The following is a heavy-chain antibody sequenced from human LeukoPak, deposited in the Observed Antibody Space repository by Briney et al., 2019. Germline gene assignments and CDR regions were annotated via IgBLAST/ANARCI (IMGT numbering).Heavy chain of an antibody. D-gene: IGHD4-23*01. J-gene: IGHJ4*02. V-gene: IGHV4-59*01. CDR2: IYYSGSS. CDR1: GGSISSYY. Sequence: SETLSLTCTVSGGSISSYYWSWIRQPPGKGLEWIGYIYYSGSSNYNPSLKSRVIISVDTSKNQFSLKLSAVIAADTAVYYCARVGVDYSRNIIKYYFDYWGQGTLVTVSS. CDR3: ARVGVDYSRNIIKYYFDY.